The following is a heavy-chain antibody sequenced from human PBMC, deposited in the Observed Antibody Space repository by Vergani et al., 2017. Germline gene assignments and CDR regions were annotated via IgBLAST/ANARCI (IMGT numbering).Heavy chain of an antibody. J-gene: IGHJ6*03. D-gene: IGHD2-2*01. CDR1: GGSISSGGYY. CDR2: IYYSGST. V-gene: IGHV4-31*03. CDR3: ARDRRYCSSTSCYSATAYYYMDV. Sequence: QVQLQESGPGLVKPSQTLSLTCTVSGGSISSGGYYWSWLRQHSGKGLEWIGYIYYSGSTYYNPSLKSRVTISVDTSKNQFSLKLSSVTAADTAVYYCARDRRYCSSTSCYSATAYYYMDVWGKGTTVTVSS.